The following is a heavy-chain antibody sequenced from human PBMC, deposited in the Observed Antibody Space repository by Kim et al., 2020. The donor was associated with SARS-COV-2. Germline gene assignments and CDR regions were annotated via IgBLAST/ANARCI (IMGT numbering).Heavy chain of an antibody. Sequence: SVKVSCRASGGNFINYAIGWVRQAPGQGLEWMGGIIPIFGRTAYAQKFQGRVTITADKFTSTSYMELSSLRSDDTAVYFCARNVLTGPFTGDYWGQGTLVTISA. D-gene: IGHD3-9*01. CDR2: IIPIFGRT. CDR3: ARNVLTGPFTGDY. CDR1: GGNFINYA. J-gene: IGHJ4*02. V-gene: IGHV1-69*06.